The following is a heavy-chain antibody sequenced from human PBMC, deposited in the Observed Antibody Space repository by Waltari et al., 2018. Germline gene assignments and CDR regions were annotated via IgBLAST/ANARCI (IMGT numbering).Heavy chain of an antibody. CDR3: ARGDSSGWYDY. CDR2: INHSGST. CDR1: GGSFSAYY. Sequence: QVQLQQWGAGLLKPSETLSLTCAVSGGSFSAYYWSWIRQPPGKGLEWIGEINHSGSTNYNPSLKSRVTISVDTSKNQFSLKLSSVTAADTAVYYCARGDSSGWYDYWGQGTLVTVSS. D-gene: IGHD6-19*01. J-gene: IGHJ4*02. V-gene: IGHV4-34*01.